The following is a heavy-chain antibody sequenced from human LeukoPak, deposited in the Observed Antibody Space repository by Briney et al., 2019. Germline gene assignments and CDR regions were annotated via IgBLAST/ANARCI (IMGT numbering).Heavy chain of an antibody. CDR1: GYTFTGYY. CDR3: ARDGWYIPYMDV. Sequence: ASVKVSCKASGYTFTGYYMHWVRQAPGQGLEWMGWINPNNGGTKYAQKFQGRVTMTRDTSISTAYMELTRLRSDDMAVYYCARDGWYIPYMDVWGKGTTVTVSS. D-gene: IGHD6-19*01. V-gene: IGHV1-2*02. J-gene: IGHJ6*03. CDR2: INPNNGGT.